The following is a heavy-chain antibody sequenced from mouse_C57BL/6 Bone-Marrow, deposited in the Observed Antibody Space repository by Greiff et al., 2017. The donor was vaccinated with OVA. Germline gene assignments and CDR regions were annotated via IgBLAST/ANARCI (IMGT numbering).Heavy chain of an antibody. D-gene: IGHD1-1*01. CDR1: GYTFTSYW. V-gene: IGHV1-55*01. CDR2: IYPGSGST. Sequence: QVQLQQPGAELVKPGASVKMSCKASGYTFTSYWITWVKQRPGQGLEWIGDIYPGSGSTNYNEKFKSKATLTVDTSSSTADMQVSSLTSEDSAVYYCARRDYSGGYAMDYWGQGTSVTVSS. CDR3: ARRDYSGGYAMDY. J-gene: IGHJ4*01.